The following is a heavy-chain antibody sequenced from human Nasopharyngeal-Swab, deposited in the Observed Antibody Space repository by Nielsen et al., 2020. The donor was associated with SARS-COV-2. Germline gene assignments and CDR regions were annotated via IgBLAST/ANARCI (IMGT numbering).Heavy chain of an antibody. CDR2: ISSSGSTI. CDR1: GFIFSDYY. J-gene: IGHJ3*02. CDR3: ARAATMVRANDAFDI. Sequence: GGSLRLSCAASGFIFSDYYMSWIRQAPGKGLEWVSYISSSGSTIYYADSVKGRFTISRDNAKNSLYLQMNSLRAEDTAVYYCARAATMVRANDAFDIWGQGTMVTVSS. V-gene: IGHV3-11*01. D-gene: IGHD3-10*01.